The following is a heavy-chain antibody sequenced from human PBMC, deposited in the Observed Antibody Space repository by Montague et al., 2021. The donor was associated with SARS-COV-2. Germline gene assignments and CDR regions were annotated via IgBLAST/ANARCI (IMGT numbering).Heavy chain of an antibody. CDR3: ARGSGWMGNAFDI. V-gene: IGHV4-59*01. CDR2: IYYSGST. D-gene: IGHD6-19*01. Sequence: SETLSLTCTVPSPGTIRWYSSSDRQTTRQNLRYQGNIYYSGSTKXKPSLKSRVTISVDTSKNQFSLKLSSVTAADTAVYYCARGSGWMGNAFDIWGQGTMVTVSS. CDR1: SPGTIRWY. J-gene: IGHJ3*02.